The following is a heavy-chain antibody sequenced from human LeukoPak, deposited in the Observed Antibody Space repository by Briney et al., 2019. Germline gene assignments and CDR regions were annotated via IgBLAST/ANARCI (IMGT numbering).Heavy chain of an antibody. D-gene: IGHD1-26*01. Sequence: PGGSLRLSCAASGFTVSSNYMSWVRQAPGKGLEWVSVIYSGGSTYYADSVKGRFTISRDNSKNTLYLQMNSLRAEDTAVYYCARDRELDYGMDVWGQGTTVTVSS. J-gene: IGHJ6*02. CDR3: ARDRELDYGMDV. CDR2: IYSGGST. V-gene: IGHV3-66*01. CDR1: GFTVSSNY.